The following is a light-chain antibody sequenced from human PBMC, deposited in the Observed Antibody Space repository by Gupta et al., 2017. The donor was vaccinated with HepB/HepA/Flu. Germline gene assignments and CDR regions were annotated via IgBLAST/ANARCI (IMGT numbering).Light chain of an antibody. CDR2: DAS. Sequence: DTQMTLSPSSLSASVGDRVTITCRASQDIRNLLGWYQQKPGKVPKLLIYDASTLQLGVPSRFSGSGSGTEFTLTISSLQPEDVATYYCHQYHSVPWTFGPGTKVEI. CDR1: QDIRNL. CDR3: HQYHSVPWT. J-gene: IGKJ1*01. V-gene: IGKV1-27*01.